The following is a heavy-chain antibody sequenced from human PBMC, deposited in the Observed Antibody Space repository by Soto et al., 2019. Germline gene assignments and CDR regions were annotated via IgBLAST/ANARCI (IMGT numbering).Heavy chain of an antibody. Sequence: ASVKVSCKASGYTFTSYGISWVRQAPGQGLEWMGWISAYNGNTNYAQKLQGRVTMTTDTSTSTAHMELRSLRSDDTAVYYCARGGVYYDILTGNPNNWFDPWGQGTLVTVSS. V-gene: IGHV1-18*01. CDR3: ARGGVYYDILTGNPNNWFDP. CDR1: GYTFTSYG. CDR2: ISAYNGNT. J-gene: IGHJ5*02. D-gene: IGHD3-9*01.